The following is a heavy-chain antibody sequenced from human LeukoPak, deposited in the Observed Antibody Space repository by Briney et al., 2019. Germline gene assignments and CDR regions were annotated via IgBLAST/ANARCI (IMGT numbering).Heavy chain of an antibody. CDR1: GGTFSSYA. CDR2: IIPIFGTA. Sequence: GASVKVSCKASGGTFSSYAISWVRQAPGQGLEWMGGIIPIFGTANYAQKFQGRVTITTDESTSTAYMELSSLRSEDTAVYYCAGRQQLVLYYFDYWGQGTLVTVSS. D-gene: IGHD6-13*01. V-gene: IGHV1-69*05. J-gene: IGHJ4*02. CDR3: AGRQQLVLYYFDY.